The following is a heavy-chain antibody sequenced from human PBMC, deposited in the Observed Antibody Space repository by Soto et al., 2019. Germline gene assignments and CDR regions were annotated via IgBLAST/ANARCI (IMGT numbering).Heavy chain of an antibody. Sequence: PGGSLRLSCAASGFTFSSYAMSWVRQAPGKGLEWVSAISGSGGSTYYADSVKGRFTISRDNSKNTLYLQMNSLRAEDTAVYYCAKIQAPTYDFWSGPLGWYFDYWGQGTLVTVSS. CDR3: AKIQAPTYDFWSGPLGWYFDY. CDR1: GFTFSSYA. V-gene: IGHV3-23*01. D-gene: IGHD3-3*01. J-gene: IGHJ4*02. CDR2: ISGSGGST.